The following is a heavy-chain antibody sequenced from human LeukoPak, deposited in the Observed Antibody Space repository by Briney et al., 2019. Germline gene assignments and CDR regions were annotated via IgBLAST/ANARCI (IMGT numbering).Heavy chain of an antibody. CDR1: GFTFSSYW. CDR3: ARGWELPYY. D-gene: IGHD1-26*01. CDR2: INNDESSI. J-gene: IGHJ4*02. Sequence: PGGSLRLSCAASGFTFSSYWMHWVRQAPGKGLVWVSRINNDESSINYADSVKGRFTISRDNAKNSLYLQMNSLRAEDTAVYYCARGWELPYYWGQGTLVTVSS. V-gene: IGHV3-74*01.